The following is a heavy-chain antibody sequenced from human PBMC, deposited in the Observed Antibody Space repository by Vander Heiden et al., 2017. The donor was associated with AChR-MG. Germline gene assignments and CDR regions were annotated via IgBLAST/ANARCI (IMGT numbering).Heavy chain of an antibody. V-gene: IGHV3-23*01. Sequence: EVQLLESGGGLVQPGGSLRLSCAASGFTFSSYAMSWVRQAPGKGLEWVSAISGSGGSTYYADSVKGRFTISRDNSKNKLYLQMNSLRAEDTAVDYCAKSFVVATIEYWGQGTLGTVSS. CDR2: ISGSGGST. CDR3: AKSFVVATIEY. J-gene: IGHJ4*02. CDR1: GFTFSSYA. D-gene: IGHD5-12*01.